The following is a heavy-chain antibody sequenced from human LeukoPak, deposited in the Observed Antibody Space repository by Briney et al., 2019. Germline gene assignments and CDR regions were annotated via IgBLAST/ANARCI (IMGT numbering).Heavy chain of an antibody. CDR3: ARLPTGSPLHY. CDR2: TSSDGSST. Sequence: GGSLRLSCAASGLTFSSYWMHWVRQAPGKGLVWVSSTSSDGSSTRYADSVKGRFTISRDNAKDTLYLQMNSLRAEDTAVYYCARLPTGSPLHYWGQGTLVTVSS. D-gene: IGHD1-14*01. CDR1: GLTFSSYW. J-gene: IGHJ4*02. V-gene: IGHV3-74*01.